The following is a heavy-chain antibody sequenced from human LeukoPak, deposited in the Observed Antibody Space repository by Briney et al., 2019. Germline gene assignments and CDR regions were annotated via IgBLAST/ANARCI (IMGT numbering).Heavy chain of an antibody. D-gene: IGHD3-10*01. CDR1: GFSLSNYD. Sequence: PGGSLRLSCAASGFSLSNYDMIWVRQAPGRGLEWVSGIRESGGGTYYTDSVKGRFTASRDNSKNTLYLQMNSLRAEDTAVYYCARRGIVVRGFLIGLHKQAYYFDYWGQGALVTVSS. J-gene: IGHJ4*02. CDR3: ARRGIVVRGFLIGLHKQAYYFDY. CDR2: IRESGGGT. V-gene: IGHV3-23*01.